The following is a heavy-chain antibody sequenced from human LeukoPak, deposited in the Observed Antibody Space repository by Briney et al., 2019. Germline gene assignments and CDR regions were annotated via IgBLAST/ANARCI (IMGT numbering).Heavy chain of an antibody. D-gene: IGHD3-3*01. CDR3: ARAPYDFWSGYYGGMDV. CDR2: ISSSGSTI. CDR1: GFTFSDYY. J-gene: IGHJ6*02. V-gene: IGHV3-11*01. Sequence: NTGGSLRLSCAASGFTFSDYYMSWVRQAPGKGLEWVSYISSSGSTIYYADSVKGRFTISRDNAKNSLYLQMNSLRAEDTAVYYCARAPYDFWSGYYGGMDVWGQGTTVTVSS.